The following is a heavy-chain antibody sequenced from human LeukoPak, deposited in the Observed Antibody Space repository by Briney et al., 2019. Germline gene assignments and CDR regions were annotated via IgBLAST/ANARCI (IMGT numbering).Heavy chain of an antibody. Sequence: AETLSLTCTVSGGFISRSSYYWTWLRQPPGKTLEWIGNVFHTGSTSYRPSLQSRVIVSVDTPKNQFSLKLTSVTAADAAVYYCARLSTAPDFDSWGQGILVTVSS. CDR3: ARLSTAPDFDS. CDR2: VFHTGST. CDR1: GGFISRSSYY. J-gene: IGHJ4*02. V-gene: IGHV4-39*01.